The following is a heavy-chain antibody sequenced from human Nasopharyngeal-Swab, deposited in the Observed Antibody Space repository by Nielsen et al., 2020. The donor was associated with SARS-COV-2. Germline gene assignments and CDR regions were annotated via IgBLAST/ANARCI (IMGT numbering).Heavy chain of an antibody. CDR1: GYTFTGYY. Sequence: ASVKVSCKASGYTFTGYYMHWVRQAPGQGLEWMGWINPNSGGTNYAQKFQGWVTMTRDTSISTAYMELSRLRSDDTAVYYCARDLAYIVATGGFDYWGQGTLVTVSS. V-gene: IGHV1-2*04. CDR3: ARDLAYIVATGGFDY. J-gene: IGHJ4*02. CDR2: INPNSGGT. D-gene: IGHD5-12*01.